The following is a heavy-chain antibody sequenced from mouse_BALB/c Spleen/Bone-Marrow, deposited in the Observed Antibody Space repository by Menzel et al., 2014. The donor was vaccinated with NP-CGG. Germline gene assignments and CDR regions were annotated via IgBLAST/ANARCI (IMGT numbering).Heavy chain of an antibody. V-gene: IGHV1S41*01. D-gene: IGHD2-1*01. CDR1: GYTFTSYW. CDR3: ARFPIYYCNYGAKDY. Sequence: DLVKPGASVKLSCKASGYTFTSYWINWIKQRPGQGLEWIGRIAPGSGSTYYNEMFKGKATLTVDTSSSTAYIQLSSLSSEDSAVYFCARFPIYYCNYGAKDYWGQGTSVTVSS. J-gene: IGHJ4*01. CDR2: IAPGSGST.